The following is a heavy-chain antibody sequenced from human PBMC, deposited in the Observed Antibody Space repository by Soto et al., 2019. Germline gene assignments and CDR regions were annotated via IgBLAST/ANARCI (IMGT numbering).Heavy chain of an antibody. Sequence: SETLSLTCTVSGGSISSSSYYWGWIRQPPGKGLEWIGSIYYSGSTYYNPSLKSRVTISVDTSKNQFSLKLSSVTAADTAVYYCAGKISHDAFDIWGQGTMVTVSS. CDR3: AGKISHDAFDI. V-gene: IGHV4-39*01. CDR2: IYYSGST. J-gene: IGHJ3*02. CDR1: GGSISSSSYY.